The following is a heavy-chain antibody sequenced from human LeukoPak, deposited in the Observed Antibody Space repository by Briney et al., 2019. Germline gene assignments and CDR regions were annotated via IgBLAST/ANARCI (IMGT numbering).Heavy chain of an antibody. Sequence: PGGSLRLSCAASGFTFSNYGMHWVRQAPGKGLEWVAVISHDGSHEFYADSVKGRFTISRDSSKNTLYLQMNSLRAEDTAVYFCAKDSSSRGWYFEHWGQGTLVTVSS. V-gene: IGHV3-30*18. J-gene: IGHJ4*02. CDR2: ISHDGSHE. CDR3: AKDSSSRGWYFEH. CDR1: GFTFSNYG. D-gene: IGHD6-19*01.